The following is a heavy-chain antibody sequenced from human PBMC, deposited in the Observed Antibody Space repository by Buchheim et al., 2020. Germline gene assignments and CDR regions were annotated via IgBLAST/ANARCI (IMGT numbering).Heavy chain of an antibody. D-gene: IGHD6-19*01. V-gene: IGHV3-30*18. CDR1: GFTFNNYG. J-gene: IGHJ4*02. CDR3: AKLVAGSENLDY. CDR2: ISYDGSNK. Sequence: QVQLVESGGGVVQPGRSLRLSCAASGFTFNNYGMHWVRQAPGKGLEWVAVISYDGSNKYYGDSVKGRFTISRDNSKNTLYLQMNSLRAEDTAVYYCAKLVAGSENLDYWGQGTL.